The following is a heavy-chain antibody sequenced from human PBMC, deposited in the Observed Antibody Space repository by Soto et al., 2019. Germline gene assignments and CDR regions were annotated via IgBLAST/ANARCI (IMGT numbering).Heavy chain of an antibody. Sequence: GGSLRLSCAASGFTFSDYYMSWIRQAPGKGLEWVSYISSSGSTIYYADSVKGRFTISRDNSNNTLYLEMDSLSADDTAVYYCAKQRADFGSGSDTFYLDNWGRGTLVTVSS. CDR1: GFTFSDYY. J-gene: IGHJ4*02. D-gene: IGHD3-10*01. V-gene: IGHV3-11*01. CDR2: ISSSGSTI. CDR3: AKQRADFGSGSDTFYLDN.